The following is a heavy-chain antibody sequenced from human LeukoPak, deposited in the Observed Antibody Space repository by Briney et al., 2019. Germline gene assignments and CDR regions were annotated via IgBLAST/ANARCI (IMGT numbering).Heavy chain of an antibody. CDR3: AREINWGYDY. CDR2: ISSSSSYI. V-gene: IGHV3-21*01. CDR1: GFTFSSYS. Sequence: PGGSLRLSCTASGFTFSSYSMNWVRQAPGKGLEWVSSISSSSSYIYYADSVKGRFTISRDNAKNSLYLQMNSLRAEDTAVYYCAREINWGYDYWGQGTLVTVSS. J-gene: IGHJ4*02. D-gene: IGHD7-27*01.